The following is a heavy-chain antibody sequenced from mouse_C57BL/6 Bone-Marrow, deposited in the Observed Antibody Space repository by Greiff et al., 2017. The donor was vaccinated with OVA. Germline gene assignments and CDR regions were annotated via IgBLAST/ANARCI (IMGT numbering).Heavy chain of an antibody. Sequence: VKLVESGAELVKPGASVKMSCKASGYTFTTYPIEWLKQNHGKSLEWIGTFHPSNDDTKYYEKFEGKATLTVEKASSTVYLELIRLTSDDSAVYYCARSYLLWGAMDYWGQGTSVTVSS. CDR3: ARSYLLWGAMDY. D-gene: IGHD2-1*01. V-gene: IGHV1-47*01. J-gene: IGHJ4*01. CDR2: FHPSNDDT. CDR1: GYTFTTYP.